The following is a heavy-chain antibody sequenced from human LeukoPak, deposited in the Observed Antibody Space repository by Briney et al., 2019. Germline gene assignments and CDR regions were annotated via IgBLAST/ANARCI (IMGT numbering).Heavy chain of an antibody. V-gene: IGHV3-64*01. D-gene: IGHD3-22*01. CDR2: ISSNGGST. J-gene: IGHJ6*03. Sequence: GGSLGLSCAASGFTFSSYAMHWVRQAPGKGLEYVSAISSNGGSTYYANSVKGRFTISRDNSKNSLYLQMNSLRAEDTAVYYCARDHRWLSYYMDVWGKGTTVTVSS. CDR3: ARDHRWLSYYMDV. CDR1: GFTFSSYA.